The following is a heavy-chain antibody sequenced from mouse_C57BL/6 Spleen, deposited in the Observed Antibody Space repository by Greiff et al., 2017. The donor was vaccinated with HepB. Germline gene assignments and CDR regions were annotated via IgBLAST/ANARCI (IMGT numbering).Heavy chain of an antibody. Sequence: DVHLVESGGGLVKPGGSLKLSCAASGFTFSSYAMSWVRQTPEKRLEWVATISDGGSYTYYPDNVKGRFTISRDNAKNNLYLQMSHLKSEDTAMYYCARDPRGYFDVWGTGTTVTVSS. J-gene: IGHJ1*03. CDR1: GFTFSSYA. V-gene: IGHV5-4*01. CDR3: ARDPRGYFDV. CDR2: ISDGGSYT.